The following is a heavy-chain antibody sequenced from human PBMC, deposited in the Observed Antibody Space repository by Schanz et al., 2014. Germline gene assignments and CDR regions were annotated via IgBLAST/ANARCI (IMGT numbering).Heavy chain of an antibody. J-gene: IGHJ4*02. CDR2: ISWNSVSI. CDR1: GFTFDDFG. D-gene: IGHD4-17*01. Sequence: EVYLVESGGDLVQPGKSLRLSCAASGFTFDDFGMHWVRQAPGKALEWVSGISWNSVSIGYADSVKGRFTISRDNAKNSLYLQMNSLRVDDMAFYFCAKVRGDQRGAFDSWGQGTLVTVSS. CDR3: AKVRGDQRGAFDS. V-gene: IGHV3-9*03.